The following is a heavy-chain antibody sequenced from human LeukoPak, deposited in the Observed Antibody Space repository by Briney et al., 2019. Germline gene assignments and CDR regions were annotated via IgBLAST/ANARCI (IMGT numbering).Heavy chain of an antibody. Sequence: GGSLRLSCAASGFTFSSYAMHWVRQAPGKGLEWVAVISYDRSNKYYADSVKGRFTISRDNSKNTLYLQMSSLRAEDTAVYYCARDHLRFLEWLSDLQDYYYYGMDVWGQGTTVTVSS. V-gene: IGHV3-30*04. CDR2: ISYDRSNK. CDR3: ARDHLRFLEWLSDLQDYYYYGMDV. D-gene: IGHD3-3*01. J-gene: IGHJ6*02. CDR1: GFTFSSYA.